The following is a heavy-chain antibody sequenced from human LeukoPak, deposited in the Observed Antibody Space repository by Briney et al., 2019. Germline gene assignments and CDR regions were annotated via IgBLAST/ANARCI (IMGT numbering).Heavy chain of an antibody. J-gene: IGHJ4*02. D-gene: IGHD2-15*01. Sequence: SETLSLTCTVSGGSISGYYWSWIRQPPGKGLEWIAYIYYNGISNYNPSLKSRVIISVDSSKNQFSLKLSSVTAADTAVYYCAREGNSSPLTAATLDFDYWGQGTLVTVSS. CDR2: IYYNGIS. V-gene: IGHV4-59*12. CDR1: GGSISGYY. CDR3: AREGNSSPLTAATLDFDY.